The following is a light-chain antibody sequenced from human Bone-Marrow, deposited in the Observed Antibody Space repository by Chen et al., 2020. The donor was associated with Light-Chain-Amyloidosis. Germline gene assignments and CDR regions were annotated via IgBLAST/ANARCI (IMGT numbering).Light chain of an antibody. CDR3: SACTVSSTLI. CDR1: SSDVDGYNR. Sequence: QSALTQPPSVSGSPGQSVSISCPGNSSDVDGYNRVSRYHQPPDTAPKVTIFEVSNRPSGVPDRFSGSKSGNTASLTISGLKAEDEGDYFCSACTVSSTLIFGTGTRVTVV. CDR2: EVS. V-gene: IGLV2-18*02. J-gene: IGLJ1*01.